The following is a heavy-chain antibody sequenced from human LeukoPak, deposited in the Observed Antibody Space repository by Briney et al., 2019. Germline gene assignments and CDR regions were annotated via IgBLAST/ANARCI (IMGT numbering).Heavy chain of an antibody. CDR3: ARDYYDSSGYYFRRMFDGDDAFDI. D-gene: IGHD3-22*01. Sequence: ASVKVSCKASGYTFTGYYMHWVRQAPGQGLERMGWINPNSGGTNYAQKFQGRVTMTRDTSISTAYMELSRLRSDDTAVYYCARDYYDSSGYYFRRMFDGDDAFDIWGQGTMVTVSS. CDR2: INPNSGGT. V-gene: IGHV1-2*02. CDR1: GYTFTGYY. J-gene: IGHJ3*02.